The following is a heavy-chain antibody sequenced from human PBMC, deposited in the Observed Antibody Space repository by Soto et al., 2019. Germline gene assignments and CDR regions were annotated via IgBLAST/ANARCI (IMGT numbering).Heavy chain of an antibody. CDR3: ARTVLGPDLLADSFVDYYYYMDV. CDR2: VYYTGST. J-gene: IGHJ6*03. CDR1: GGSISNFC. V-gene: IGHV4-59*08. Sequence: PSETLSITCTVSGGSISNFCWSWIRQPPGKGLEWIGYVYYTGSTSYNPSLKRRVTFSADSSRGQFSLRLNSVTAADTAVYYCARTVLGPDLLADSFVDYYYYMDVWGQGTTVTVSS. D-gene: IGHD3-9*01.